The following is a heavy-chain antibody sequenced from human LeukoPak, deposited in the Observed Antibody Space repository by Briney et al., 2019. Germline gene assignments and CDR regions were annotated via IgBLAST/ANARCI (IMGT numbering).Heavy chain of an antibody. D-gene: IGHD4-17*01. V-gene: IGHV1-2*02. J-gene: IGHJ4*02. CDR3: AYSRWGYGDKIDY. CDR2: IKPNSGGT. CDR1: GYTFNGYY. Sequence: ASVKVSCKSSGYTFNGYYMHWVRQAPGQGLEWMGWIKPNSGGTRSAQKFQGRVTMTRDTSISTAYMELSRLRSDDTAVYYCAYSRWGYGDKIDYWGQGTLVTVSS.